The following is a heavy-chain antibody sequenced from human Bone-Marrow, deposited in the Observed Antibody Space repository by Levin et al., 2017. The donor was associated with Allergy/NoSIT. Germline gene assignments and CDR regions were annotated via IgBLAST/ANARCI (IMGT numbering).Heavy chain of an antibody. CDR3: ARYDRSNGSHDAFEI. J-gene: IGHJ3*02. D-gene: IGHD3-3*01. Sequence: SETLSLTCTVSGGSISSYYWSWIRQPPGKGLQWLGYIHYRGSTNYNPSLKSRVTITVDTSKNQFSLKLTSVTAADTAVYYCARYDRSNGSHDAFEIWGQGTMVTVSS. CDR1: GGSISSYY. V-gene: IGHV4-59*01. CDR2: IHYRGST.